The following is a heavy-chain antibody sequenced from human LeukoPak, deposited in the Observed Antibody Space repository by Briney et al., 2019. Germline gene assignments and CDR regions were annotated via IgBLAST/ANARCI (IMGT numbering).Heavy chain of an antibody. CDR2: INHSGST. V-gene: IGHV4-34*01. CDR3: AREERYSYGD. J-gene: IGHJ4*02. Sequence: SETLSLTCAVYGGSFSGYYWSWIRQPPGKGLEWIGEINHSGSTNYNPSLKSRVTMSVDTSKNQFSLKLSSVTAADTAVYCCAREERYSYGDWGQGTLVTVSS. CDR1: GGSFSGYY. D-gene: IGHD5-18*01.